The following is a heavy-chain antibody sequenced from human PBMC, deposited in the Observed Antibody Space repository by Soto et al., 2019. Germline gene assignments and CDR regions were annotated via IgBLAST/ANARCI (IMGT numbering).Heavy chain of an antibody. CDR2: ISGSGGST. J-gene: IGHJ4*02. CDR3: ASSRVVVAAVDY. Sequence: GSLRLSCAASGFTFSSYAMSWVRQAPGKGLEWVSAISGSGGSTYYADSVKGRFTISRDNSKNTLYLQMNSLRAEDTAVYYCASSRVVVAAVDYWGQGTLVTVSS. CDR1: GFTFSSYA. D-gene: IGHD2-15*01. V-gene: IGHV3-23*01.